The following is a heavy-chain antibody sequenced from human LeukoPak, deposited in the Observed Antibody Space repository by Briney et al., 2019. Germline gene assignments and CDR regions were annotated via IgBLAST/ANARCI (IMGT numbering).Heavy chain of an antibody. V-gene: IGHV3-13*01. CDR3: ARGRDSGDCSSTSCFEFDY. CDR2: IGTAGDT. D-gene: IGHD2-2*01. Sequence: PGGSLRLSCAASGFTFSSYAMSWVRQAPGKGLEWVSAIGTAGDTYYPGSVKGRFTISRENAKNSLYLQMNSLRAGDTAVYYCARGRDSGDCSSTSCFEFDYWGQGTLVTVSS. CDR1: GFTFSSYA. J-gene: IGHJ4*02.